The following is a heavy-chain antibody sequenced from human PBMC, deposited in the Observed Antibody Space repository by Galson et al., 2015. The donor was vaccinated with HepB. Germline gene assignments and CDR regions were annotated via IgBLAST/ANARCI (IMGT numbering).Heavy chain of an antibody. CDR1: GGSFSGYY. V-gene: IGHV4-34*01. D-gene: IGHD3-10*01. CDR3: ARWRITMVRGAYYYYYGMDV. J-gene: IGHJ6*02. Sequence: TLSLTCAVYGGSFSGYYWSWIRQPPGKGLEWIGEINHSGSTNYNPSLKSRVTISVDTSKNQFSLKLSSVTAADTAVYYCARWRITMVRGAYYYYYGMDVWGQGTTVTVSS. CDR2: INHSGST.